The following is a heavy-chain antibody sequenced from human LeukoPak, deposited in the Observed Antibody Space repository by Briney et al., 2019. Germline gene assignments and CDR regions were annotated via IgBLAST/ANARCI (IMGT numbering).Heavy chain of an antibody. V-gene: IGHV3-23*01. Sequence: GGALRVSCAVAGLTFHNYPMRGGRQAPGKGLEWGSSITGNGAATYYGGSVQGRFIISRDNSKSTVSLQLNNLRAEDRAVYFCATDRRPSSEQSDFWEHATLVTASS. J-gene: IGHJ4*01. CDR1: GLTFHNYP. CDR2: ITGNGAAT. D-gene: IGHD6-13*01. CDR3: ATDRRPSSEQSDF.